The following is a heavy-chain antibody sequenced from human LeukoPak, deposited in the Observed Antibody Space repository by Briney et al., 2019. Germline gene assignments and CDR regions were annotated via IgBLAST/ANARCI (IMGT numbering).Heavy chain of an antibody. V-gene: IGHV3-48*01. D-gene: IGHD6-6*01. J-gene: IGHJ4*02. Sequence: GGSLRLSCAASGFIFSSYSMNWVRQAPGKGLEWVSYISSSGSTIYYADSVKGRFTISRDNAKNSLYLQMNSLRVEDTAVYYCARGGAARPDFWGQGTLVTVSS. CDR2: ISSSGSTI. CDR1: GFIFSSYS. CDR3: ARGGAARPDF.